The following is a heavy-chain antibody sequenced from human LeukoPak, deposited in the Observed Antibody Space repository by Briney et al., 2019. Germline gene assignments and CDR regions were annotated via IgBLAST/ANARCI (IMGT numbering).Heavy chain of an antibody. CDR2: IDEDGNEE. Sequence: GGSLRLSWEVSGFTFETYWMSWVRQAPGKGLEWVANIDEDGNEEHYVRSVKGRFTISRDNAKNLVYLQMNSLRVDDTAVYYCTRGETMDVWGKGTTVTVSS. J-gene: IGHJ6*03. CDR1: GFTFETYW. CDR3: TRGETMDV. D-gene: IGHD5-24*01. V-gene: IGHV3-7*01.